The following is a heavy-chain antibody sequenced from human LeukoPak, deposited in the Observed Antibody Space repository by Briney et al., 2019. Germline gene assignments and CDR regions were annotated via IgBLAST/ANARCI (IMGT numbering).Heavy chain of an antibody. CDR2: INPNSGGT. CDR3: ARTIVGATDFDY. Sequence: ASVKVSCKASGYTFTGYYMHWVRQAPGQGLEWMGRINPNSGGTNYAQKFQGRVTMTRDTSISTAYMELSRLRSDVTAVYYCARTIVGATDFDYWGQGTLVTVSS. J-gene: IGHJ4*02. V-gene: IGHV1-2*06. CDR1: GYTFTGYY. D-gene: IGHD1-26*01.